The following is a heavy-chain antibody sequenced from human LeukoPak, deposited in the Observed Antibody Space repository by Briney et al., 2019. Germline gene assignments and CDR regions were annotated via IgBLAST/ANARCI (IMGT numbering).Heavy chain of an antibody. D-gene: IGHD3-9*01. CDR3: ASSRDYDILTGYDY. CDR1: GISLSNYA. V-gene: IGHV3-11*01. CDR2: ISSSGSTI. Sequence: GGSLRLSCVVSGISLSNYAMTWVRQAPGKGLEWVSYISSSGSTIYYADSVKGRFTISRDNAKNSLYLQMNSLRAEDTAVYYCASSRDYDILTGYDYWGQGTLVTVSS. J-gene: IGHJ4*02.